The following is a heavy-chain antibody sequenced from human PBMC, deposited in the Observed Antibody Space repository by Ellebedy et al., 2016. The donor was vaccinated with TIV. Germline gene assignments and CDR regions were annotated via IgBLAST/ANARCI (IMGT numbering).Heavy chain of an antibody. D-gene: IGHD5-18*01. V-gene: IGHV5-51*01. CDR1: AYKLTNYW. J-gene: IGHJ4*02. Sequence: PGGSLRLSCRGAAYKLTNYWIGWVRPMPRKGLEWKGIIYPGDSNTMYSPSFQGQVTISADKSVSTAYLQWTSLKASDTALYFCASNYGYGVPVDFWGQGTLVIVSS. CDR3: ASNYGYGVPVDF. CDR2: IYPGDSNT.